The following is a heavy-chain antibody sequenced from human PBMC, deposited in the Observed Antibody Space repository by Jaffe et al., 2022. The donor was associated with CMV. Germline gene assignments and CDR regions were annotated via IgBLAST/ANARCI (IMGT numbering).Heavy chain of an antibody. Sequence: QVQLVQSGTEVKKPGASVKVSCKASGYTFISYGIIWVRQAPGQGLEWMGWISAYNGNTNYAQKLQDRVTMTTDTSTSTVYMELRSLRSDDTAVYYCARDPGTTAFDYWGQGTLVTVSS. CDR1: GYTFISYG. CDR3: ARDPGTTAFDY. V-gene: IGHV1-18*04. D-gene: IGHD5-18*01. J-gene: IGHJ4*02. CDR2: ISAYNGNT.